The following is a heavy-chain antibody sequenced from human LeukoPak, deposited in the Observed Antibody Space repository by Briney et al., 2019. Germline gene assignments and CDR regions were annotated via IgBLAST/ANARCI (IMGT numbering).Heavy chain of an antibody. CDR2: IKQDGSEK. Sequence: GGSLRLSCAASGFTFNSYWMSWVRQAPGKGLEWVANIKQDGSEKYYVDSVKGRFTISRDNAKNSLYLQMNSLRAEDTAVYYCARDRLDYEDYWGQGTLVTVSS. D-gene: IGHD4-17*01. CDR3: ARDRLDYEDY. V-gene: IGHV3-7*05. CDR1: GFTFNSYW. J-gene: IGHJ4*02.